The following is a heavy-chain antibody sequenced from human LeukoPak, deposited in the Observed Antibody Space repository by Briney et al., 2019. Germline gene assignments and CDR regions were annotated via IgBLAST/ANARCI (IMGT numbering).Heavy chain of an antibody. CDR3: ARVGYLMDAFDI. D-gene: IGHD2-8*01. Sequence: KPGGSLRLSCAASGFTFSSYSMNWVRQAPGKGLEWVSSISSSSSYIYYADSVKGRFTISRDNAKNSLYLQMNSLRAEGTAVYYCARVGYLMDAFDIWGQGTMVTVSS. J-gene: IGHJ3*02. CDR1: GFTFSSYS. V-gene: IGHV3-21*01. CDR2: ISSSSSYI.